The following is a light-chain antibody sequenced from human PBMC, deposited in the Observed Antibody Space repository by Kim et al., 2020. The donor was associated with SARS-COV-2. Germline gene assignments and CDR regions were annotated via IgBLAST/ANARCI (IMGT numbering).Light chain of an antibody. V-gene: IGLV4-69*01. J-gene: IGLJ3*02. CDR2: LNSDGNH. CDR3: QTWGTGIRV. Sequence: ASVKLTCTLSSGHSSYAIAWHQQQPEKGPRYLMKLNSDGNHRKGDGIPDRFSGSSSGAERYLTISSLQSEDEADYYCQTWGTGIRVFGGGTQLTVL. CDR1: SGHSSYA.